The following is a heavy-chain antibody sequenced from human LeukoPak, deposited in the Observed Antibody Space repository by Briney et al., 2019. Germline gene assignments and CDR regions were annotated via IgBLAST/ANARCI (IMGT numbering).Heavy chain of an antibody. CDR2: FLVCGNST. Sequence: GGSLKLPCAAPGFTFSIYAMSWVRQAPGKGLEWVSGFLVCGNSTVYADSVTGRFTISRDNSRSTLYLQMNTLRADDTAVYYCAKDLLYGSGNYSWGVFDYWGQGTLVTVSS. V-gene: IGHV3-23*01. D-gene: IGHD3-10*01. CDR3: AKDLLYGSGNYSWGVFDY. CDR1: GFTFSIYA. J-gene: IGHJ4*02.